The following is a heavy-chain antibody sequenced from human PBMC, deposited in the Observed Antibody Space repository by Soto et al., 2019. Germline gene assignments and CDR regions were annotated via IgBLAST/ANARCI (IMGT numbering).Heavy chain of an antibody. V-gene: IGHV3-21*02. D-gene: IGHD3-16*01. CDR3: AKVGPVWGAADF. CDR2: ISSSGRDI. CDR1: GFSFSSYS. Sequence: EVQLGESGGGLVKPGGSLRLSCAASGFSFSSYSINWVRQAPGKGLEWVSCISSSGRDIYYADSAKGRFTISRDNTKNSVFLQMNSLRAEDTAVYYCAKVGPVWGAADFWGQGTPVTVSS. J-gene: IGHJ4*02.